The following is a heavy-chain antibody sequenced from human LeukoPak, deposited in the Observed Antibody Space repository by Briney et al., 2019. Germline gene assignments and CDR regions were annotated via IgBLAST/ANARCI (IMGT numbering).Heavy chain of an antibody. CDR3: ARDRGIVVVPAAMNY. D-gene: IGHD2-2*01. Sequence: APVKVSCKASGYTFTSYGISWVRQATGQGLEWMGWISAYNGNTNYAQKLQGRVTMTTDTSTSTAYMELRSLRSDDTAVYYCARDRGIVVVPAAMNYWGQGTLVTVSS. CDR1: GYTFTSYG. J-gene: IGHJ4*02. V-gene: IGHV1-18*01. CDR2: ISAYNGNT.